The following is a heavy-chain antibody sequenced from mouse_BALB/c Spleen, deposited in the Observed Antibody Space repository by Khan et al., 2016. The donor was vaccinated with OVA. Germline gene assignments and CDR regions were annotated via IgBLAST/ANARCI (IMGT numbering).Heavy chain of an antibody. J-gene: IGHJ4*01. CDR2: IWGDGST. CDR3: AKWGTANYYAMDY. Sequence: QVQLKQSGPGLVAPSQSLSITCTVSEFSLTSYGVNWVRQPPGKGLEWLGVIWGDGSTNYHSTLMSRLSISKDNSQSQVFLKLSSLQTDDTATYYCAKWGTANYYAMDYWGQGTSVTVSS. D-gene: IGHD1-2*01. CDR1: EFSLTSYG. V-gene: IGHV2-3*01.